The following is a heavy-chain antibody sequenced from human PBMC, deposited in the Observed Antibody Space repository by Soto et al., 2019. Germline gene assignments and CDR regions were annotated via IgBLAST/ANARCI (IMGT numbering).Heavy chain of an antibody. Sequence: QVQLVQSGAGLRKPGASVKVSCKASGYPFNDNHIHWVRQAPGQGLEWMGWLNPYSGATTYGANYKGRINLTRDTSLSTSYMELIGLSSDDTAVYYCATAKRGTVSLLSAWGQGTLVTVSS. CDR3: ATAKRGTVSLLSA. V-gene: IGHV1-2*02. CDR1: GYPFNDNH. CDR2: LNPYSGAT. D-gene: IGHD4-4*01. J-gene: IGHJ5*01.